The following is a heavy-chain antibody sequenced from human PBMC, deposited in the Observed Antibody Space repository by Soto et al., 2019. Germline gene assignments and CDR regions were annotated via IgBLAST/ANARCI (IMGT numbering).Heavy chain of an antibody. CDR2: INAGNGNT. CDR3: ARESSVYVPFDY. Sequence: ASVKVSCKASGYTFTSYAMHWVRQAPGQRLEWMGWINAGNGNTKYSQKFQGRVTITRDTSASTAYMELSSLRSEDTAVYYCARESSVYVPFDYWGQGTLVTVS. CDR1: GYTFTSYA. J-gene: IGHJ4*02. D-gene: IGHD3-16*02. V-gene: IGHV1-3*01.